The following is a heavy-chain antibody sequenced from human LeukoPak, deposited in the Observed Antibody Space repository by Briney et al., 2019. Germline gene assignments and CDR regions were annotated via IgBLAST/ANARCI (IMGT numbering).Heavy chain of an antibody. V-gene: IGHV3-7*05. CDR1: GFIFSSYW. Sequence: PGGSLRLSCAASGFIFSSYWMIWVRQAPGKGLEWVANIQQDGSEKYYVDSVKGRFTISRDNAKNSLYLQMNSLRAEDTAVYYCARNPPRYFNWGQGTLVTVSS. CDR3: ARNPPRYFN. D-gene: IGHD1-26*01. J-gene: IGHJ4*02. CDR2: IQQDGSEK.